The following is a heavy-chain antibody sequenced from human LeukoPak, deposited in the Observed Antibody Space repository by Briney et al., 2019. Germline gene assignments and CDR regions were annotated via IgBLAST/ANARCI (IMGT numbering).Heavy chain of an antibody. D-gene: IGHD5-18*01. V-gene: IGHV5-51*01. Sequence: RGESLKISCKGSGYSFTSYWIGWVRQTPGKGLEWMGVIYPGDSRTRYNPSFEGQVTISADKSINTAYLQWNSLKASDTAMYYCACREFYSPWPGPWGQGTLVTVSS. CDR1: GYSFTSYW. CDR3: ACREFYSPWPGP. J-gene: IGHJ5*02. CDR2: IYPGDSRT.